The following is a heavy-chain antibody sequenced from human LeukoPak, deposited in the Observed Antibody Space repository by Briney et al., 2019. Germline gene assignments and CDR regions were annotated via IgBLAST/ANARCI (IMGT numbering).Heavy chain of an antibody. CDR3: ARGHIVVVVAATQGFDY. CDR2: LNPNSGNT. D-gene: IGHD2-15*01. J-gene: IGHJ4*02. V-gene: IGHV1-8*01. CDR1: GYTFTSYD. Sequence: ASVKVSCKASGYTFTSYDINWVRQATGQGLEWMGWLNPNSGNTGYAQKFQGRVTMTRNTSISTAYMELSSLRSEDTAVCYCARGHIVVVVAATQGFDYWGQGTLVTVSS.